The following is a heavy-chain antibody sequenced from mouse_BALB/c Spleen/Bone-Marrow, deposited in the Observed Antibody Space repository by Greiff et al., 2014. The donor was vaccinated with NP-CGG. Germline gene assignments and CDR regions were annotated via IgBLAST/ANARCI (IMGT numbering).Heavy chain of an antibody. Sequence: EVQLVESGAELVKPGASVKLSRTASGFNIKDTYMHWVKQRPEQGLEWIGRIDPANGNTKYDPKFQGKATITADTSSNTAYLQLSSLTSEDTAVYYCARWEYYAMDYWGQGTSVTVSS. CDR1: GFNIKDTY. J-gene: IGHJ4*01. CDR3: ARWEYYAMDY. CDR2: IDPANGNT. V-gene: IGHV14-3*02. D-gene: IGHD4-1*01.